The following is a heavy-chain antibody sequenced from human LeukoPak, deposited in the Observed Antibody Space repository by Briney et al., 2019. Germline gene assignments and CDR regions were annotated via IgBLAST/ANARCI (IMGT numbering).Heavy chain of an antibody. CDR3: AKEALMVYSNAYFDY. D-gene: IGHD2-8*01. CDR1: GFTFSNYA. Sequence: PGGSLRLSCAASGFTFSNYAMSWVRQAPGKGLEWVPAISSSGGSTYYADSVKGRFTISRDNSKNTLYVQMNSLRAEDTAVYYCAKEALMVYSNAYFDYWGQGTLVTVSS. CDR2: ISSSGGST. V-gene: IGHV3-23*01. J-gene: IGHJ4*02.